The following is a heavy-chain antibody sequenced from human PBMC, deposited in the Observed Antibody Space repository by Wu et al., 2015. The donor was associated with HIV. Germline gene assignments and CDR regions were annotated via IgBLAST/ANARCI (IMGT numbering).Heavy chain of an antibody. CDR2: IKPNSGWQT. V-gene: IGHV1-2*02. J-gene: IGHJ3*01. D-gene: IGHD2-8*01. Sequence: QVQLVQSGAEVKKPGASIRVSCKASGYIFSDYSIHWVRQAPGQGLEWMGWIKPNSGWQTKLCAVKVSRVRITVTEGHGSPTNSLQMVLSRLRPDDDRYPLLNCVDGPGRANIVLSIKSPPRGNDV. CDR1: GYIFSDYS. CDR3: NCVDGPGRANIVLSIKSPPRGNDV.